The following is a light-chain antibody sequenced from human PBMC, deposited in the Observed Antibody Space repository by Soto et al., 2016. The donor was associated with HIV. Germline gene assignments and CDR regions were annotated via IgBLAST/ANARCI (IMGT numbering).Light chain of an antibody. CDR3: MQSIQLPPT. Sequence: DVVMTQSPLSLPVTLGQPASISCRSSQSLVDSDGNTFLTWFQQRPGQSPRRLFYKVSNRDSGVPDRFSGSGSGTDFTLKISRVEAEDVGVYYCMQSIQLPPTFGGGTKVEIK. CDR1: QSLVDSDGNTF. V-gene: IGKV2-30*01. J-gene: IGKJ4*01. CDR2: KVS.